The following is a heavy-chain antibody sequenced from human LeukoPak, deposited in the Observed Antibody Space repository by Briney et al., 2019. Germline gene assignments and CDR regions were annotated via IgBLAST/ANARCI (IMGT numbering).Heavy chain of an antibody. CDR3: ARQRRRPDAAMIFHAFDI. Sequence: SETLSLTCTVSGGSISGYYWTWIRQAPGKGLEWIGYIYTTGSINYNPFLKSRVTISVDTSKNQFSLKLSSVTAADTAVYYCARQRRRPDAAMIFHAFDIWGRGTMVTVSS. CDR1: GGSISGYY. J-gene: IGHJ3*02. V-gene: IGHV4-4*09. CDR2: IYTTGSI. D-gene: IGHD5-18*01.